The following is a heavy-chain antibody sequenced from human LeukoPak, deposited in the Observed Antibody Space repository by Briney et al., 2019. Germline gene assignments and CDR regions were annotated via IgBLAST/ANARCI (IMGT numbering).Heavy chain of an antibody. V-gene: IGHV1-69*13. J-gene: IGHJ5*02. Sequence: GASVKVSCKASGGTFSSYAISWVRQAPGQGLEWMGGIIPIFGTANYAQKFQGRVAIPADESTSTAYMELSSLRSEDTAVYYCARDAVMSPYCSSTSCPGDRFDPWGQGTLVTVSS. CDR2: IIPIFGTA. D-gene: IGHD2-2*01. CDR3: ARDAVMSPYCSSTSCPGDRFDP. CDR1: GGTFSSYA.